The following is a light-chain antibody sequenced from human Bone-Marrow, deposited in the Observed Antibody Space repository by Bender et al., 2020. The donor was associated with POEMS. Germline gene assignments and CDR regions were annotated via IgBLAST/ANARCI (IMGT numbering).Light chain of an antibody. CDR3: LLSSGGASVI. V-gene: IGLV7-46*01. CDR2: NTN. Sequence: QGVVTQEPSLTVSPGGTVTLTCGSSTGAVTSGHYPHWLQQKPGQAPRTLIYNTNNKQSWTPARFSGSLLGGKAALTLSGAQPEDEAEYFCLLSSGGASVIFGGGTKLTVL. CDR1: TGAVTSGHY. J-gene: IGLJ2*01.